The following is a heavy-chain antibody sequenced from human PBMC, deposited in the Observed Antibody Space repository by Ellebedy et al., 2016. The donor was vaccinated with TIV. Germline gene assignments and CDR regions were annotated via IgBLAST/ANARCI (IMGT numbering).Heavy chain of an antibody. V-gene: IGHV3-15*07. CDR3: TTGSVEGY. Sequence: GGSLRLXCAVSGFTFTNAWMNWVRQAPGKGLEWVGRIKTNGEGGTTDYAAPVKGRFIISRDDFKTTLFLQMYSLRTEDTALYYCTTGSVEGYWGQGTLVTVSS. J-gene: IGHJ4*02. CDR1: GFTFTNAW. CDR2: IKTNGEGGTT. D-gene: IGHD4-23*01.